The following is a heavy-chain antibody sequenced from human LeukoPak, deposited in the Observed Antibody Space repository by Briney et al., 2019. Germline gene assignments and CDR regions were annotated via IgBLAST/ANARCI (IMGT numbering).Heavy chain of an antibody. CDR1: GFTFSSYS. V-gene: IGHV3-21*01. J-gene: IGHJ4*02. CDR3: ARDLRPAGYSSG. Sequence: PGGSLRLSCAASGFTFSSYSMNWVCQAPGKGLEWVSSISSSSSYIYYADSVKGRFTISRDNAKNSLYLQMNSLRAEDTAVYYCARDLRPAGYSSGWGQGTLVTVSS. D-gene: IGHD6-19*01. CDR2: ISSSSSYI.